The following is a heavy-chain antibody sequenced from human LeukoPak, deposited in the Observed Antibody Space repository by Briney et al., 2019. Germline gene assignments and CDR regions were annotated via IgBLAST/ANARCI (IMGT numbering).Heavy chain of an antibody. V-gene: IGHV3-23*01. CDR3: AKDQWELPFYFDY. Sequence: GGSLRLSCAGSGFTFSDYAMSWVRQAPGKGLEWVSAISGSGRHIYYADSVKGRFTISRDNSKNTLYLQMNSLRAEDTAVYYCAKDQWELPFYFDYWGQGTLVTVSS. D-gene: IGHD1-26*01. CDR1: GFTFSDYA. CDR2: ISGSGRHI. J-gene: IGHJ4*02.